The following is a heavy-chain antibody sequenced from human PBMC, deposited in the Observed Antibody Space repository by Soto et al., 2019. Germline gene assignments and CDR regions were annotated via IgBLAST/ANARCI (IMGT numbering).Heavy chain of an antibody. V-gene: IGHV3-48*03. D-gene: IGHD3-3*01. CDR2: ISSSGSTI. Sequence: PGGSLRLSCAASGFTFSSYEMNWVRQAPGKGLEWVSYISSSGSTIYYADSVKGRFTISRDNAKNSLYLQMNSLRAEDTAVYYCARDTTYYDFWSANPPGPTLDYWGQGTLVTVSS. J-gene: IGHJ4*02. CDR3: ARDTTYYDFWSANPPGPTLDY. CDR1: GFTFSSYE.